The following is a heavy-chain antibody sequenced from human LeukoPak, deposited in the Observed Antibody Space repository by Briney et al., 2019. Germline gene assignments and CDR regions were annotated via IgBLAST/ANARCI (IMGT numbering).Heavy chain of an antibody. V-gene: IGHV3-74*01. Sequence: GGSLRLSCVASGYTFTTYWMHWVRQGPGKGLVWVSLINPDGSSTNYADSVKGRFTISRDNAKNTVYLQMNSLRAEDTAVYYCVRYGSFSHWGQGTLVTVSS. CDR3: VRYGSFSH. CDR2: INPDGSST. D-gene: IGHD2-15*01. J-gene: IGHJ4*02. CDR1: GYTFTTYW.